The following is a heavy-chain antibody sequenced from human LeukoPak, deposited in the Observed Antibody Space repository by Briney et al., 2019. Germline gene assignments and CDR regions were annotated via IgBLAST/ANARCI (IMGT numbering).Heavy chain of an antibody. CDR2: ISSSSSYI. D-gene: IGHD1-1*01. J-gene: IGHJ6*02. V-gene: IGHV3-21*01. Sequence: GGSLRLSCAASGFTFSSYSMNWVPQAPGKGLEWASSISSSSSYIYYADSVKGRFTISRDNAKNSLYLQMNSLRAEDTAVYYCARDKTGTTPGLLLSGIYYGMDFWGQGTTVTVSS. CDR1: GFTFSSYS. CDR3: ARDKTGTTPGLLLSGIYYGMDF.